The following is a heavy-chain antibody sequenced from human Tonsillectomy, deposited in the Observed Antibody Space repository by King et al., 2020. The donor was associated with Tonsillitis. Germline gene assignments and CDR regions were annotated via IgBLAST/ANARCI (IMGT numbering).Heavy chain of an antibody. CDR1: GYTFTGSF. Sequence: QLVQSGAEVKKPGASVNVSCKASGYTFTGSFLHWVRQAPGQGLQWMGWINPDSGSTNYAKSLQDRVTMARDTSSDTVYMFLSGLRSDDTAVYYCARGMGQWLHTAYDHGRQGTRVTV. J-gene: IGHJ1*01. D-gene: IGHD6-19*01. V-gene: IGHV1-2*02. CDR2: INPDSGST. CDR3: ARGMGQWLHTAYDH.